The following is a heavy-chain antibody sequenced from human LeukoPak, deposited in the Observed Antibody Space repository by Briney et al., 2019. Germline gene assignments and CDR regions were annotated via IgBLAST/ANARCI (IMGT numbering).Heavy chain of an antibody. V-gene: IGHV3-30-3*01. CDR1: GFPFTVYP. CDR3: ARDGWFGELDKDHFDY. Sequence: GGSLRLSCAASGFPFTVYPTHWVRQAPGKGLEWVSVSSSDETYKFYADSVRGRFTISRDNAKNLLYLQMNSLRAEDTAVYYCARDGWFGELDKDHFDYWGQGTLVTVSS. J-gene: IGHJ4*02. CDR2: SSSDETYK. D-gene: IGHD3-10*01.